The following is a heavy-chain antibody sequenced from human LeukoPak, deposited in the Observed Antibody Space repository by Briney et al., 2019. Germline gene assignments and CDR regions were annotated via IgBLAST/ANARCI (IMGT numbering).Heavy chain of an antibody. D-gene: IGHD3-3*01. CDR3: AKDRFLEWLLPFDY. V-gene: IGHV3-23*01. CDR1: GFTFSSYA. CDR2: ISGSGGST. J-gene: IGHJ4*02. Sequence: GGSLRLSCAASGFTFSSYAMSWVRQAPGKGLEWVSAISGSGGSTYYADSVKGRFTISRDNSKNTLYLQMNSLRAEDTAVYHCAKDRFLEWLLPFDYWGQGTLVTVSS.